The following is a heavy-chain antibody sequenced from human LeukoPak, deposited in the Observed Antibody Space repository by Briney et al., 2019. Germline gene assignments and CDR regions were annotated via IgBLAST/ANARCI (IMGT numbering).Heavy chain of an antibody. CDR1: GFTFSSYW. D-gene: IGHD4-11*01. Sequence: GGSLRLSCAASGFTFSSYWMSWVRQAPGKGLEWVANIKQDGSEKYYVDSVKGRFTISRDNAKNSLYLQMNSLRAEDTAVYYCARGYQHSNPVFDYWGQGTLVTVSS. J-gene: IGHJ4*02. CDR2: IKQDGSEK. CDR3: ARGYQHSNPVFDY. V-gene: IGHV3-7*01.